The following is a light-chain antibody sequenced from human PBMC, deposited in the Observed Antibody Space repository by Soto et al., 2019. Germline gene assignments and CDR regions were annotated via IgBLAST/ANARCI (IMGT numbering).Light chain of an antibody. CDR2: DVS. Sequence: QSALTQPASVSGSPGQSITISCTGTDSDVGGYNYVSWYQQHPGNAPKVMIYDVSNRPSGVSNRFSGSKSGNTASLIISGLQAVDEADYYCSSYTINGVGVFGGGTKLTVL. CDR1: DSDVGGYNY. CDR3: SSYTINGVGV. J-gene: IGLJ2*01. V-gene: IGLV2-14*01.